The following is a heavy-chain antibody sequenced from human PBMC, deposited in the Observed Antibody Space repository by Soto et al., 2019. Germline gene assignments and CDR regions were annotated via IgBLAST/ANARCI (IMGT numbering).Heavy chain of an antibody. CDR3: ARQGGNRYYYGMDV. Sequence: SETLSLTCAVYGGSFSGYYWSWIRQPPGKGLEWIGEINHSGSTNYNPSLKSRVTISVDTSKNQFSLKLSSVTAADTAVYYCARQGGNRYYYGMDVWGQGTTVTVSS. J-gene: IGHJ6*02. D-gene: IGHD2-15*01. V-gene: IGHV4-34*01. CDR1: GGSFSGYY. CDR2: INHSGST.